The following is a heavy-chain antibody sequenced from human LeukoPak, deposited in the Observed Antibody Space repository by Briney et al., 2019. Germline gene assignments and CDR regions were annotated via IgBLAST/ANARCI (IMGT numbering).Heavy chain of an antibody. CDR1: GYNFTGYY. V-gene: IGHV7-4-1*02. D-gene: IGHD3-10*01. J-gene: IGHJ4*02. CDR2: INTNTGNP. Sequence: VASVKVSCKASGYNFTGYYMHWVRQAPGQGLEWMGWINTNTGNPSYAQGFTGRFVFSLDTSVRTAYLQISSLKADDTAVYYCARDGFAAEFFGAIAPIDYWGQGTLVTVSS. CDR3: ARDGFAAEFFGAIAPIDY.